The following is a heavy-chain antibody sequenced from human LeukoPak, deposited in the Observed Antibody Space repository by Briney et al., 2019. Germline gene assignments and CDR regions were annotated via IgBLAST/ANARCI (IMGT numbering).Heavy chain of an antibody. J-gene: IGHJ6*02. D-gene: IGHD5/OR15-5a*01. V-gene: IGHV1-69*13. Sequence: ASVKVSRKASGGTFSSYTISWVRQAPGQGLEWMGGIIPIFGTANYAQKFQGRVTITADESTSTAYVELSSLRSEDTAVYYCARRGSPSTLNPYHYYGMDVWGQGTTVTVSS. CDR2: IIPIFGTA. CDR3: ARRGSPSTLNPYHYYGMDV. CDR1: GGTFSSYT.